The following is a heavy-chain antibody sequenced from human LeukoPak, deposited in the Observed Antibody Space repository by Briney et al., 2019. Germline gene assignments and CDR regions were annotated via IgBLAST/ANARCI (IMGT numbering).Heavy chain of an antibody. Sequence: GGSLRLSCAASGFTFSNYAMSWVRQAPGKGLEWVSTLGGRGVLTYYADSVRGRFTVSRDNSKNTLYLQMNSLRAEDTAVYYCARRNVSGYYALDSWGQGFLVTVSS. CDR3: ARRNVSGYYALDS. V-gene: IGHV3-23*01. CDR1: GFTFSNYA. J-gene: IGHJ4*02. D-gene: IGHD3-22*01. CDR2: LGGRGVLT.